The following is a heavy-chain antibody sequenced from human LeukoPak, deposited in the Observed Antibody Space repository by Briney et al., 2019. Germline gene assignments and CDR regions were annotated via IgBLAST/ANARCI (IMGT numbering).Heavy chain of an antibody. J-gene: IGHJ4*02. CDR2: MYYSGDT. D-gene: IGHD2/OR15-2a*01. CDR1: GGSISSYY. V-gene: IGHV4-59*01. Sequence: SETLSLTCTVSGGSISSYYWSWIRQPPGKGLEWIGYMYYSGDTNYNPSLKSRVTISLDTSKNQFSLKLSSVTAADTAVYYCARVLGAFDYWGQGTLVTVSS. CDR3: ARVLGAFDY.